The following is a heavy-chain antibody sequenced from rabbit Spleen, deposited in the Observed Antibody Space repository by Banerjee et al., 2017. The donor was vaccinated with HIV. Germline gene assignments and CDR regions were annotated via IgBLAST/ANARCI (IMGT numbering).Heavy chain of an antibody. J-gene: IGHJ4*01. Sequence: QEQLEESGGRLVQPGGSLTLSCKAYGFTISNYWMNWVRQAPGKGLEWITCINMVTGKSVYASWAKGRFIMSRTSSTKVTLQMTSLTAADTATYFCARDAGSGPYIDGYFDLWGPGTLVTVS. D-gene: IGHD8-1*01. CDR1: GFTISNYW. CDR3: ARDAGSGPYIDGYFDL. CDR2: INMVTGKS. V-gene: IGHV1S45*01.